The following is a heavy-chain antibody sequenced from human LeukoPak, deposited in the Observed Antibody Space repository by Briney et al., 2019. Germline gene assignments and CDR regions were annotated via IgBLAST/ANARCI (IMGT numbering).Heavy chain of an antibody. J-gene: IGHJ3*02. D-gene: IGHD3-16*01. CDR2: IKQDGSEK. CDR3: ARPRSLMTRDAFDI. CDR1: GFTFSSYW. Sequence: GGSLRLSCAASGFTFSSYWMSWVRQAPGKGLEWVANIKQDGSEKNYVASVKDRFTISRDNAKNSLYLQMNSLRAEDTAVYYCARPRSLMTRDAFDIWGQGTMVTVSS. V-gene: IGHV3-7*01.